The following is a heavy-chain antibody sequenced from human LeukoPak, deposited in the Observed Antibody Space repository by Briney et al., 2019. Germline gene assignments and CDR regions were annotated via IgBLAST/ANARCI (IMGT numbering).Heavy chain of an antibody. CDR2: IVVGSGNT. CDR1: GFTFTSSA. J-gene: IGHJ4*02. D-gene: IGHD4-17*01. Sequence: SAKVSCKASGFTFTSSAMQWVRQARGQRLEWIGWIVVGSGNTNYAQKFQERVTITRDMSTSTAYMELSSLRSEDTAVYYCAASTTVTTPFDYWGQGTLVTVSS. V-gene: IGHV1-58*02. CDR3: AASTTVTTPFDY.